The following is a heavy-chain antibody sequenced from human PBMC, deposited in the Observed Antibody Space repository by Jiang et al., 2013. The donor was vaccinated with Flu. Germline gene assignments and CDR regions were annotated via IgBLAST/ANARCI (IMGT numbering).Heavy chain of an antibody. Sequence: ARLLKPSETLSLTCAVYGGPFSGYYWTWIRQSPGKGLEWVGKINQSGSTDYNPSLKSRVTMSVDTSKNQFSLNLTSVTAADAAVYYCTRRRIVRGVGADRGYYFDYWGQGTVVTVSS. CDR1: GGPFSGYY. CDR3: TRRRIVRGVGADRGYYFDY. V-gene: IGHV4-34*01. J-gene: IGHJ4*02. CDR2: INQSGST. D-gene: IGHD2-15*01.